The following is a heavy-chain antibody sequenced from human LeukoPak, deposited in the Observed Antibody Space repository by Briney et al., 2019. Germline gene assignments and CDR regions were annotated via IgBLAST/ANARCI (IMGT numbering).Heavy chain of an antibody. V-gene: IGHV4-38-2*01. D-gene: IGHD1-26*01. J-gene: IGHJ4*02. CDR1: GYSISSGYY. CDR3: ARRHTWEYFDY. CDR2: IYHSGST. Sequence: SETLSLTCAVSGYSISSGYYWGWIRPPPGKGLEWIGSIYHSGSTYYNPSLKRRVTISVDTSKNQFSLKLSSVTAADTAVYYCARRHTWEYFDYWGQGTLVTVSS.